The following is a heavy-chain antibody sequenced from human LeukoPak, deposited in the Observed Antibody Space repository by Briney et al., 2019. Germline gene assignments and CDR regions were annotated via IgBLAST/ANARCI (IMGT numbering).Heavy chain of an antibody. Sequence: GGSLRLSCAVSGLTFSTYSMTWVRQGPGKGLEWVSSIYNSGAKIFYADSVKGRFTISRDNSKNMLYLQMNSLRVEDSAVYYCAKDVAPDSGWDLDYWGQGTLVTVSS. V-gene: IGHV3-23*01. CDR1: GLTFSTYS. CDR3: AKDVAPDSGWDLDY. D-gene: IGHD6-19*01. J-gene: IGHJ4*02. CDR2: IYNSGAKI.